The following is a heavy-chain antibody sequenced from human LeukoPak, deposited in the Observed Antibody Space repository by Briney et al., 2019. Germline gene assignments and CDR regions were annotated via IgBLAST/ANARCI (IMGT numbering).Heavy chain of an antibody. D-gene: IGHD2-2*02. Sequence: PSETLSLTCAVYGGSFSGYYWSWIRQPPGKGLEWIGEINHSGSTNYNPSLKSRVTISVDTSKNQFSLKLSSVTAADTAVYYCARGGQLLYMTGGRIDYWGQGTLVTVSS. J-gene: IGHJ4*02. CDR3: ARGGQLLYMTGGRIDY. V-gene: IGHV4-34*01. CDR2: INHSGST. CDR1: GGSFSGYY.